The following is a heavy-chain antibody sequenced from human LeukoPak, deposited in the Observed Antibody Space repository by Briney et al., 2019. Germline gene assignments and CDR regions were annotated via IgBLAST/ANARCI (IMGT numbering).Heavy chain of an antibody. CDR3: ASLRIVVVPAAMGFDP. D-gene: IGHD2-2*01. J-gene: IGHJ5*02. V-gene: IGHV1-69*05. CDR2: IIPIFGTA. Sequence: SVTVSCKASGGTFSGYAISWVRQAPGQGLEWMGGIIPIFGTANYAQKFQGRVTITTDESTSTAYMELSSLRSEDTAVYYCASLRIVVVPAAMGFDPWGQGTLVTVSS. CDR1: GGTFSGYA.